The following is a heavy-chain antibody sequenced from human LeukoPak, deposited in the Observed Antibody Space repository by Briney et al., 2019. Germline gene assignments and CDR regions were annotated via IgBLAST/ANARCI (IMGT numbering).Heavy chain of an antibody. D-gene: IGHD3-3*01. V-gene: IGHV1-2*02. CDR3: ARDLSPFGVVIIGEENDY. CDR2: INPNSGGT. CDR1: GYTFTGYY. J-gene: IGHJ4*02. Sequence: ASVKVSCKASGYTFTGYYMHWVRQAPGQGLEWMGWINPNSGGTNYAQKFQGRVIMTRDTSISTAYVELSRLRSDDTAVYYCARDLSPFGVVIIGEENDYWGQGTLVTVSS.